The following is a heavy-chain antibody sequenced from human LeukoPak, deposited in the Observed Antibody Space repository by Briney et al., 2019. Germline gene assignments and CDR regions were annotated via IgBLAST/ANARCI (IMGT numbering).Heavy chain of an antibody. Sequence: PGGSLRLSCAASGFTFSTYSMSWVRQAPGKGLEWVSSISSNSRYIYYADSMRGRFTISRDNAKNSLYLQMNSLKPEDTAVYYCARDRDWNSGFDYWGQGTLVTVSS. V-gene: IGHV3-21*06. D-gene: IGHD1-7*01. CDR2: ISSNSRYI. J-gene: IGHJ4*02. CDR3: ARDRDWNSGFDY. CDR1: GFTFSTYS.